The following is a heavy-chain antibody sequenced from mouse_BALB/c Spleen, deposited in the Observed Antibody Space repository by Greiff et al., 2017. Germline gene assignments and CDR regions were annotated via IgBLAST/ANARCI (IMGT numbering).Heavy chain of an antibody. CDR1: GDSITSGY. J-gene: IGHJ3*01. CDR2: ISYSGST. D-gene: IGHD4-1*01. V-gene: IGHV3-8*02. Sequence: EVKLMESGPSLVKPSQTLSLTCSVTGDSITSGYWNWIRKFPGNKLEYMGYISYSGSTYYNPSLKSRISITRDTSKNQYYLQLNSVTTEDTATYYCAREYWDGFAYWGQGTLVTVSA. CDR3: AREYWDGFAY.